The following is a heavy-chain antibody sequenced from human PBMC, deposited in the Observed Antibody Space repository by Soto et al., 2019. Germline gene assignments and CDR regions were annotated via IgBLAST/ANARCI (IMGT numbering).Heavy chain of an antibody. V-gene: IGHV3-23*01. D-gene: IGHD3-10*01. CDR2: ISGSGGST. Sequence: PGGSLRLSCAASGFTFSSYAMTWVRQAPGKGLEWVSVISGSGGSTYFADSVKGRFTISRENAKNSLYLQVNSLRAGDTAVYYCEREGFTMVRVIYYYYGMDVGGQGPTVTVSS. CDR1: GFTFSSYA. J-gene: IGHJ6*02. CDR3: EREGFTMVRVIYYYYGMDV.